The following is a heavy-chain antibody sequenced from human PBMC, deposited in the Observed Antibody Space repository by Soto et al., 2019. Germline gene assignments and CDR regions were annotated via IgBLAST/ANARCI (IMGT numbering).Heavy chain of an antibody. CDR3: AADATAWQQMVPSDC. J-gene: IGHJ4*02. Sequence: RASVKVSCKASGFTFTSSAFQWVRQARGQRLEWIGWIAVGSGYTNYAQRFQDRVTLTRDMSTATTYMELSRLTSEDTAIYYCAADATAWQQMVPSDCWGQGTLVTVSS. V-gene: IGHV1-58*01. D-gene: IGHD2-8*01. CDR1: GFTFTSSA. CDR2: IAVGSGYT.